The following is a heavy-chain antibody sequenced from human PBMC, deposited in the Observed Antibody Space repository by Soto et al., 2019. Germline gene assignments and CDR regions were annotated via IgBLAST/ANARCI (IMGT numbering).Heavy chain of an antibody. CDR1: GGTFSSYS. J-gene: IGHJ5*01. V-gene: IGHV1-69*01. D-gene: IGHD3-3*01. Sequence: QVQLVQSGAEVKEPGSSVKVSCKASGGTFSSYSISWVRQAPGQGLEWMGGIIPILGTVQYAQMFQGRLTITADESTSTAYMELSRLKSDDTAVYYCATRVSISGVVISWFDPWRRGTLVTVSS. CDR3: ATRVSISGVVISWFDP. CDR2: IIPILGTV.